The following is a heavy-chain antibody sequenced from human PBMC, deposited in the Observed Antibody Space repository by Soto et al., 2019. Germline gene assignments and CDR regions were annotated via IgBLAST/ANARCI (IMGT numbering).Heavy chain of an antibody. D-gene: IGHD3-3*01. CDR1: GSTFPSDY. Sequence: ASVKVSFHASGSTFPSDYMHLVRQANGQGLEWMGIINPSGGSTSYAQKFQGRVTMTRDTSTSTVYMELSSLRSEDTAVYYCARGFTALRFLEWLLSNHDAFDIWGQGTMVTVSS. J-gene: IGHJ3*02. V-gene: IGHV1-46*01. CDR2: INPSGGST. CDR3: ARGFTALRFLEWLLSNHDAFDI.